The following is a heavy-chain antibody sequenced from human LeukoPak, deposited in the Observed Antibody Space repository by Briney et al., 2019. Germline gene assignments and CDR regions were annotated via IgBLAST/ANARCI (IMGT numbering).Heavy chain of an antibody. Sequence: PGGSLRLSCAASGFTFSSHWMSWVRQAPGKGLEWVANIKQDGSEKDYVDSVKGRFTISRDNAKNSLYLQMNSLRAEDTAVYYCASSPVAGRQEYFGFWGQGNLVRVFS. CDR3: ASSPVAGRQEYFGF. D-gene: IGHD6-19*01. J-gene: IGHJ4*02. CDR1: GFTFSSHW. CDR2: IKQDGSEK. V-gene: IGHV3-7*03.